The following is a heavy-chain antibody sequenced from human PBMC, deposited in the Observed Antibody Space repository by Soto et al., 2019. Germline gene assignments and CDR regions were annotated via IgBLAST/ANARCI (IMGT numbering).Heavy chain of an antibody. CDR3: ATESGGGYSGYDDAFDI. D-gene: IGHD5-12*01. J-gene: IGHJ3*02. Sequence: PSETLSLTCTVSGGSISSGGYYWSWIRQHPGKGLEWIGYIYYSGSTYYNPSLKSRVTISVDTSKNQFSLKLSSVTAADTAVYYCATESGGGYSGYDDAFDIWGQGTMVTVSS. CDR1: GGSISSGGYY. CDR2: IYYSGST. V-gene: IGHV4-31*03.